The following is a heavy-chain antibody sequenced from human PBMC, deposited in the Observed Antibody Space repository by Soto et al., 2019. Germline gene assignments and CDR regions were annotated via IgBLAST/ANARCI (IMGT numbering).Heavy chain of an antibody. CDR3: AKQIAVAGIPDY. J-gene: IGHJ4*02. D-gene: IGHD6-19*01. V-gene: IGHV3-23*01. CDR2: ISGSGGST. CDR1: GFTFSSYA. Sequence: EVPLLESGGGLVQPGGSLRLSCAASGFTFSSYAMSWVRQAPGKGLEWVSAISGSGGSTYYADSVKGRFTISRDNSKNTLYLQMNSLRAEDTAVYYCAKQIAVAGIPDYWGQGTLVTVSS.